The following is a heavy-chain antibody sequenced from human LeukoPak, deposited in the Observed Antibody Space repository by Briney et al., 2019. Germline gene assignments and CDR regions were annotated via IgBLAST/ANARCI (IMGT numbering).Heavy chain of an antibody. V-gene: IGHV1-8*01. Sequence: EASVKVSCKASGYTFTSYDINWVRQATGQGLEWMGWMNPNSGNTGYAQKFQGRVTMTRNTSISTAYMELSSPRSEDTAVYYCARTYCSGGSCLSWFDPWGQGTLVTVSS. J-gene: IGHJ5*02. CDR3: ARTYCSGGSCLSWFDP. D-gene: IGHD2-15*01. CDR2: MNPNSGNT. CDR1: GYTFTSYD.